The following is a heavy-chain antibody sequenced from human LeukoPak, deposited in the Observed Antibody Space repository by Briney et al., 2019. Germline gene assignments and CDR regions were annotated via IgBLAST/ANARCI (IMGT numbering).Heavy chain of an antibody. CDR3: ARSSYWFDP. CDR1: GGSASSDNYY. CDR2: IYHSGST. Sequence: PSETLSLTCTVSGGSASSDNYYWSWIRQPPGKGLEWIGYIYHSGSTYYNPSLKSRVTISVDRSKNQFSLKLSSVTAADTAVYYCARSSYWFDPWGQGTLVTVSS. J-gene: IGHJ5*02. D-gene: IGHD6-6*01. V-gene: IGHV4-30-2*01.